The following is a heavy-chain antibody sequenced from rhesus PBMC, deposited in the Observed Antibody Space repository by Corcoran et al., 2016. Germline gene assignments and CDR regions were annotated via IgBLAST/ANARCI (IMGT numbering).Heavy chain of an antibody. V-gene: IGHV4-127*01. CDR1: GYSISTGYD. J-gene: IGHJ4*01. Sequence: QVQLQESGPGLVKPSETLSLTCAVSGYSISTGYDWSWIRQPPGKGLEWIGYIDGSSRSTNYNPSLKSRVTISKDTSKNQFSLRLSSVTAADMAVYYCADVDFDYWGQGVLVTVSS. CDR2: IDGSSRST. CDR3: ADVDFDY.